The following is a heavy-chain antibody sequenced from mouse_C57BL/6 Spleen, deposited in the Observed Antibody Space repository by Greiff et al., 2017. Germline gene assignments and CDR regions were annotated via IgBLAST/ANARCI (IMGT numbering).Heavy chain of an antibody. J-gene: IGHJ1*03. D-gene: IGHD1-1*01. CDR2: IDPSDSYT. CDR1: GYTFTSYW. V-gene: IGHV1-69*01. CDR3: ARSYGSSSRYFDV. Sequence: VQLKQPGAELVMPGASVKLSCKASGYTFTSYWMHWVKQRPGQGLEWIGEIDPSDSYTNYNQKFKGKSTLTVDKSSSTAYMQLSSLTSEDSAVYYCARSYGSSSRYFDVWGTGTTVTVSS.